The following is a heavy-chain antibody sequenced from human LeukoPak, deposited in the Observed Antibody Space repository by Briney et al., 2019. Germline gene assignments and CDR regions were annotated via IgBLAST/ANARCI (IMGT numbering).Heavy chain of an antibody. V-gene: IGHV4-39*01. J-gene: IGHJ4*02. CDR3: ARGTTDAY. CDR1: GGSISSNNYY. Sequence: PSETLSLTCTVSGGSISSNNYYLGWIRQPPGKGLEWIGTIYYSGSTYYNPSLKSRVTISVDTSKNQFSLKLSSVTAADTAVYYCARGTTDAYWGQGTPVTVSS. CDR2: IYYSGST. D-gene: IGHD1-1*01.